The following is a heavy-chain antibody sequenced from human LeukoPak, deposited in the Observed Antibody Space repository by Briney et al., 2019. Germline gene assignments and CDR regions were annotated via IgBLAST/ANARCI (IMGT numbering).Heavy chain of an antibody. Sequence: GGSLTLSCAASGFTVSNNYMSWVRQAPGKGREWVSLIYSHGGTNYADSGKGRFTISRDNSKNTLYLQMNSLRAEDTAVYYCASLMTTVVTPFLNDYWGQGTLVTVSS. CDR3: ASLMTTVVTPFLNDY. V-gene: IGHV3-66*01. CDR2: IYSHGGT. J-gene: IGHJ4*02. CDR1: GFTVSNNY. D-gene: IGHD4-23*01.